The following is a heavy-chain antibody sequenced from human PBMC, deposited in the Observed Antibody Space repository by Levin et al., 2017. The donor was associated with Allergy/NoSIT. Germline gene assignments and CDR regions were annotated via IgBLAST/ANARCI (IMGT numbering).Heavy chain of an antibody. V-gene: IGHV3-7*01. CDR3: AREGATVRDWDGYMDV. CDR2: IKQDGSEK. CDR1: GFTFSSYW. D-gene: IGHD4-17*01. Sequence: GESLKISCAASGFTFSSYWMSWVRQAPGKGLEWVANIKQDGSEKYYVDSVKGRFTISRDNAKNSLYLQMNSLRAEDTAVYYCAREGATVRDWDGYMDVWGKGTTVTVSS. J-gene: IGHJ6*03.